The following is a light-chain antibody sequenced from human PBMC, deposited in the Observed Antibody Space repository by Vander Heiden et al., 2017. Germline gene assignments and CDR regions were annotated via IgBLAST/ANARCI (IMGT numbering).Light chain of an antibody. CDR3: QQSDSTPIT. Sequence: IQMTPSPSPLSSSVGGRLTITCRASQSISSYLNWYQQKPGKAPKLLIYAASSSQSGVPSRCSGSGSGTDFTLTISSLQPEDFATYYCQQSDSTPITFGQGTRLEIK. V-gene: IGKV1-39*01. CDR2: AAS. CDR1: QSISSY. J-gene: IGKJ5*01.